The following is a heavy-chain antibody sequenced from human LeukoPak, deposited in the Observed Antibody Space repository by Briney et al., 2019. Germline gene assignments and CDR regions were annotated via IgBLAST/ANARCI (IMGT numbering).Heavy chain of an antibody. D-gene: IGHD3-16*01. CDR2: ISYDGSNK. CDR1: GFTFSSYA. Sequence: GGSLRLSCAASGFTFSSYAMHWVRQAPGKGLEWVAVISYDGSNKYYADSVRGRFTISRDNSNNMLYLQMNSLRVEDTAVYYCAKGGPYSRGYPYDSWGQGTLVTVSS. CDR3: AKGGPYSRGYPYDS. V-gene: IGHV3-30*04. J-gene: IGHJ4*02.